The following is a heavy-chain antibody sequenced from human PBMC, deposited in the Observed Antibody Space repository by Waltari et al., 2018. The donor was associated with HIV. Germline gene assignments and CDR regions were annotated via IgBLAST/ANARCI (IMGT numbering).Heavy chain of an antibody. J-gene: IGHJ3*02. CDR3: ARANDYDAFDI. CDR2: ISSSGSTI. CDR1: GFPFSSSE. Sequence: EVQLVESGGGVVQTGGCLRFSSAASGFPFSSSELNWVRQAPGKGLEWVSYISSSGSTIYYADSVKGRFTISRDNAKNSLYLQMNSLRAEDTAVYYCARANDYDAFDIWGQGTMVTVSS. V-gene: IGHV3-48*03. D-gene: IGHD4-17*01.